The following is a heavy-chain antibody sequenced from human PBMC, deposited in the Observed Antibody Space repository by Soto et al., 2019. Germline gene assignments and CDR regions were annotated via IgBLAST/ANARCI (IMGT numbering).Heavy chain of an antibody. D-gene: IGHD4-4*01. Sequence: QLQLQESGPGLVKPSETLSLTCTVSGGSINTSTYYWGWIRQPPGRWLEWVGNIYYSASTYYNPSLNGRVTISVDTSKNQFPLNLRSVTAADTAVYYCARATYSNYYYYGMDVWGQGTTVTVSS. V-gene: IGHV4-39*01. CDR3: ARATYSNYYYYGMDV. CDR1: GGSINTSTYY. CDR2: IYYSAST. J-gene: IGHJ6*02.